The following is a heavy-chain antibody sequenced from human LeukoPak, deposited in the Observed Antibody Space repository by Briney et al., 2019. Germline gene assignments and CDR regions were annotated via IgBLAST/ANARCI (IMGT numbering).Heavy chain of an antibody. D-gene: IGHD1-26*01. J-gene: IGHJ4*02. CDR2: INHSGST. CDR1: GGSFSGYY. V-gene: IGHV4-34*01. CDR3: ARGGGSYSDY. Sequence: PSETLSLTCAVYGGSFSGYYWSWIRQPPGKGLEWIGEINHSGSTNYNPSLKSRVIISVDTSKNQFSLKLSSVTAADTAVYYCARGGGSYSDYWGQGTLVTVSS.